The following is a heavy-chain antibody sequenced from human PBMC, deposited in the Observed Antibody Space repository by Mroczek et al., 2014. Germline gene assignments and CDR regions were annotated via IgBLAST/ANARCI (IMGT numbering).Heavy chain of an antibody. D-gene: IGHD3-10*01. V-gene: IGHV4-59*01. CDR3: ARELRVGYYFDY. CDR1: GGSISSYY. Sequence: QVQLQESGPGLVKPSETLSLTCTVSGGSISSYYWSWIRQPPGKGLEWIGYIYYSGSTNYNPSLKSRVTISVDTSKNQFSLKLSSVTAADTAVYYCARELRVGYYFDYWGQGTLVTVSS. CDR2: IYYSGST. J-gene: IGHJ4*02.